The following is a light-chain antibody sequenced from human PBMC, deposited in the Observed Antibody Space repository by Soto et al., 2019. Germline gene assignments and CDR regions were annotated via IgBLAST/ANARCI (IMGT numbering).Light chain of an antibody. J-gene: IGKJ1*01. V-gene: IGKV3-15*01. Sequence: EIVMTQSPATLSVSPGERATLSCRASQSVSSNLAWYQQKPGQVPRLLIYGASTRATGIPARFSGSGSGTEITLNIPGLHFEDFTVYYRQQYNDWPRTFGQGTKVKVK. CDR2: GAS. CDR3: QQYNDWPRT. CDR1: QSVSSN.